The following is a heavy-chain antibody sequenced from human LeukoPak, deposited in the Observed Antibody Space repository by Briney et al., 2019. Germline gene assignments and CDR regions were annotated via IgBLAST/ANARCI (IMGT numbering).Heavy chain of an antibody. V-gene: IGHV1-18*01. CDR3: ARVGAYCTSSSCFDY. D-gene: IGHD2-2*01. Sequence: ASVKVSCKASGYTFTSFGISWVRQDPGQGLEWMGWIIAYNVNADYAQKFQGRVTMTTDTSTSTAYMELRSLRSDDTAVYFCARVGAYCTSSSCFDYWGQGNLVTVSS. CDR1: GYTFTSFG. J-gene: IGHJ4*02. CDR2: IIAYNVNA.